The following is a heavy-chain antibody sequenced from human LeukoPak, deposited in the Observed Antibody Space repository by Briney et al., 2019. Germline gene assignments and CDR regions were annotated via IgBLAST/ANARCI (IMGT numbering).Heavy chain of an antibody. Sequence: SETLSLTCAVYGGSFSGYCWSWIRQPPGKGLEWIGEINHSGSTNYNPSLKSRVTISVDTSKNQLSLKLSSVTAADTAVYYCARRAYYYDHWGQGTLVTVSS. CDR3: ARRAYYYDH. V-gene: IGHV4-34*01. J-gene: IGHJ4*02. CDR2: INHSGST. CDR1: GGSFSGYC.